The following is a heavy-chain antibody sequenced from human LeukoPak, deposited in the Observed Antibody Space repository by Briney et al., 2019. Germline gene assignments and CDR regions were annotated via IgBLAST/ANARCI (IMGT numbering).Heavy chain of an antibody. V-gene: IGHV3-20*04. CDR1: GFTFDDYG. D-gene: IGHD4-17*01. CDR2: INWNGGST. Sequence: GGSLRLSCAASGFTFDDYGMSWVRQAPGKGLEWVSGINWNGGSTGYADSVKGRFTISRDNAKNSLYLQMSSLRAVDTAIYYCAKDPSTFLTTGWYFDLWGRGTLVTVSS. J-gene: IGHJ2*01. CDR3: AKDPSTFLTTGWYFDL.